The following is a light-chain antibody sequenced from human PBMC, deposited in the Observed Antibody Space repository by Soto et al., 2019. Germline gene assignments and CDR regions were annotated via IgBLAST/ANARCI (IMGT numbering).Light chain of an antibody. Sequence: EIVLTQSPGTLSLSPGERATLSCRASQSVSSSYLAWYQQKPGQAPRLLIYGASSRATGIPDRFSGSGSGTDFNLTISRLEPEDFAVYYCQQYGSSPPTWKFGQGTKVEIK. CDR2: GAS. CDR3: QQYGSSPPTWK. CDR1: QSVSSSY. V-gene: IGKV3-20*01. J-gene: IGKJ1*01.